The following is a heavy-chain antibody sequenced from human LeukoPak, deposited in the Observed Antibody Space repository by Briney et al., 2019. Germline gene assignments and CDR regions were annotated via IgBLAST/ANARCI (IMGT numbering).Heavy chain of an antibody. J-gene: IGHJ4*02. V-gene: IGHV4-59*11. CDR2: IYGSATT. Sequence: SETLSLTCTVSGVSMSNHYWSWLRQPPGKGLEWIGYIYGSATTKYNPSLSSRVTMSVDTSKNQFSLKLTPVTAADTALYYCASRPADSNWYGVFDFWSRGTLVTVSS. CDR3: ASRPADSNWYGVFDF. D-gene: IGHD6-13*01. CDR1: GVSMSNHY.